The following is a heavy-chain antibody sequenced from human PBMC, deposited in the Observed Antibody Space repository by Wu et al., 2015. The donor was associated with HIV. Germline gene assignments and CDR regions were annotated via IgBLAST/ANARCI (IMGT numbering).Heavy chain of an antibody. CDR1: GYTFTGYY. CDR2: INPNSGGT. D-gene: IGHD3-22*01. Sequence: QVQLVQSGAEVKNPGASVKVSCKASGYTFTGYYMHWVRQAPGQGLEWMGWINPNSGGTNYAQKFQGRVTMTRDTSISTAYMELSRLRSDDTAVYYCARDDGYYDSSGQNWFDPWGQGTLVTVSS. J-gene: IGHJ5*02. CDR3: ARDDGYYDSSGQNWFDP. V-gene: IGHV1-2*02.